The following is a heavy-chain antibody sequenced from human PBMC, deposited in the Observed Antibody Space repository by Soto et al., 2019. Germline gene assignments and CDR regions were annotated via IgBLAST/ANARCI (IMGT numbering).Heavy chain of an antibody. CDR3: ARDKITRLFDN. CDR2: INHSGST. CDR1: GGSFSGYY. Sequence: SETLSLTCAVYGGSFSGYYWSWIRQPPGKGLEWIGEINHSGSTNYNPSLKSRVTISVDTSKNQFSLKLTSVTAADTAVYSCARDKITRLFDNWGQGTLVNVSS. V-gene: IGHV4-34*01. D-gene: IGHD3-10*01. J-gene: IGHJ4*02.